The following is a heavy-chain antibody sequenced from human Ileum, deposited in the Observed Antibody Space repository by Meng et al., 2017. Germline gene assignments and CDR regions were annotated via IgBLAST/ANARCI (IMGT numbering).Heavy chain of an antibody. V-gene: IGHV4-4*02. CDR1: GGSISSSIW. Sequence: QVQLQESGPGPVKPSGTLSLTSAVSGGSISSSIWWSWVRQPPEKGLEWIGEIHHSGTTNYSPSLKSRLTISVDKSKNQFSLKLQSVTAADTAVYFCARGVVSGSHYNTYWGQGILVTVSS. J-gene: IGHJ4*02. CDR2: IHHSGTT. D-gene: IGHD3-10*01. CDR3: ARGVVSGSHYNTY.